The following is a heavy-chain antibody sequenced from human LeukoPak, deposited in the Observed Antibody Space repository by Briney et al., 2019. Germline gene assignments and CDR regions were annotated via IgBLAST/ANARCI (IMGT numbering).Heavy chain of an antibody. CDR3: ARGLSVVDRESPQIGRYYYNYMDI. Sequence: SETLSLTCAVYGGSLSGYYWSWIRQPPGKGLEWIGEIHHSGNTNYNPSLKSRVTTSVDTSKNQFSLNLTSVTAADTAVYYCARGLSVVDRESPQIGRYYYNYMDIWGKGTTVTVSS. CDR1: GGSLSGYY. V-gene: IGHV4-34*01. J-gene: IGHJ6*03. D-gene: IGHD3-10*01. CDR2: IHHSGNT.